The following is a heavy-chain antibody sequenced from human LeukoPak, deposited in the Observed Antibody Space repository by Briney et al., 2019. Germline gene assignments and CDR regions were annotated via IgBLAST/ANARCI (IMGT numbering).Heavy chain of an antibody. CDR1: GGSISSYY. V-gene: IGHV4-59*01. J-gene: IGHJ6*02. CDR2: IYYSGTT. CDR3: ARAPVDYYYYGMDV. Sequence: SETLSLTCTVSGGSISSYYWSWIRQPPGKGLEWIGYIYYSGTTNYNPSLKSRVIISVDTSKNQFSLKLSSVTAADTAVYYCARAPVDYYYYGMDVWGQGTTVTVSS.